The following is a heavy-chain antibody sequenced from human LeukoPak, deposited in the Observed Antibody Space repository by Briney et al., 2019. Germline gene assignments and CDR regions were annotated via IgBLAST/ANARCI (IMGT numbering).Heavy chain of an antibody. V-gene: IGHV1-46*01. CDR1: GHTFPSYY. J-gene: IGHJ4*02. CDR2: INPSGVST. Sequence: ASVKVSCKASGHTFPSYYMQWVRQAPGQGLEWMGIINPSGVSTSYAQKFQGRVTMTRDTSTSTVYMDLSSLRSEHTAVYYCARGGYFDWSEVYLDYWGQGTLVTVSS. CDR3: ARGGYFDWSEVYLDY. D-gene: IGHD3-9*01.